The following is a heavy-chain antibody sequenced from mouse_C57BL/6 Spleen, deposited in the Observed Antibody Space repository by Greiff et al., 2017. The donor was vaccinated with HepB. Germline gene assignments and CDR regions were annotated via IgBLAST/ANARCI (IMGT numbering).Heavy chain of an antibody. CDR1: GYTFTDYN. CDR3: ARGRGYDGRFDV. CDR2: INPNNGGT. J-gene: IGHJ1*03. Sequence: VQLQQSGPELVKPGASVKMSCKASGYTFTDYNMHWVKQSHGKSLEWIGYINPNNGGTSYNQKFKGKATLTVNKSSSTAYMELRSLTSEDSAVYYCARGRGYDGRFDVWGTGTTVTVSS. V-gene: IGHV1-22*01. D-gene: IGHD2-2*01.